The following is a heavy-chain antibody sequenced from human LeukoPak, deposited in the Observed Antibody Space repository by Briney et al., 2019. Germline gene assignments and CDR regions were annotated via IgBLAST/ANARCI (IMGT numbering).Heavy chain of an antibody. D-gene: IGHD6-13*01. J-gene: IGHJ4*02. V-gene: IGHV4-59*08. CDR1: GGSISSYY. CDR2: IYYSGTT. Sequence: PSETLSLTCTVSGGSISSYYWSWIRQPPGKGLEWIGYIYYSGTTNYNPSLKSRVTILVDTSKNQFSLNLSSVTAADTAVYYCARRGIAAAGYDYWGQGTLVTVSS. CDR3: ARRGIAAAGYDY.